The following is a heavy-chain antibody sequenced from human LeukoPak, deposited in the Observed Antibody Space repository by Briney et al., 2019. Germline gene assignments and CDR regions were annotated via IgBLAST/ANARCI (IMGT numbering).Heavy chain of an antibody. CDR3: AKPFSSGWSAGYFDY. CDR1: GFTFSSHG. V-gene: IGHV3-23*01. J-gene: IGHJ4*02. D-gene: IGHD6-19*01. CDR2: ISPSGGIT. Sequence: GGSLRLSCAASGFTFSSHGMNWVRQAPGKGLEWVSGISPSGGITYYTDSVKGRFTISRDNSKNTLYLQMNSLRAEDTAVYYCAKPFSSGWSAGYFDYWGQGTLVTVSS.